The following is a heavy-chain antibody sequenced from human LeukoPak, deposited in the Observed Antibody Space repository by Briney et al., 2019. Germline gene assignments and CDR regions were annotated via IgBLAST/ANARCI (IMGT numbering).Heavy chain of an antibody. CDR3: ARDGGHPLTSYYRAY. CDR2: IIGSGGNT. CDR1: GFTFYTYA. Sequence: GGSLRLSCAASGFTFYTYAMTWVRQAPGKGLEWVSTIIGSGGNTFYADSVKGRFTISRDNSKNTLSLQLTSLRAEDTGIYFCARDGGHPLTSYYRAYWGQGTLVTVSP. V-gene: IGHV3-23*01. D-gene: IGHD4-11*01. J-gene: IGHJ4*02.